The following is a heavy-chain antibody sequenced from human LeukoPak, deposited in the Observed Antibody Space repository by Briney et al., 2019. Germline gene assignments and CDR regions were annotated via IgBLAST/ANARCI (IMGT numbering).Heavy chain of an antibody. J-gene: IGHJ4*02. CDR3: AKGSSMVRGAIDY. Sequence: SETLSLTCTVSGGSISSGGYYWSWIRQPPGKGLEWIGYIYYSGSTNYNPSLKSRVTISVDTSKNQFSLKLSSVTAADTAVYYCAKGSSMVRGAIDYWGQGTLVTVSS. CDR1: GGSISSGGYY. CDR2: IYYSGST. V-gene: IGHV4-61*08. D-gene: IGHD3-10*01.